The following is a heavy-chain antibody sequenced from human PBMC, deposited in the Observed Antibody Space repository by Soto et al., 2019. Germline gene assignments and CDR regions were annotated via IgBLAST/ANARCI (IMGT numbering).Heavy chain of an antibody. V-gene: IGHV3-7*01. Sequence: GGSLRLSCAASGFTFSSYWMSWVRQAPGKGLEWVANIKQDGSEKYYVDSVKGRFTISRDNAKNSLYLQMNSLRAEDTAVYYCARDAGIHEGSSYHMDYWGQGTLVTVSS. CDR2: IKQDGSEK. CDR3: ARDAGIHEGSSYHMDY. CDR1: GFTFSSYW. D-gene: IGHD6-13*01. J-gene: IGHJ4*02.